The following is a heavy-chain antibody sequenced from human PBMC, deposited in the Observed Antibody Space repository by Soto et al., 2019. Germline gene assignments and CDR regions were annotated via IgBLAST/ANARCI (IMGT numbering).Heavy chain of an antibody. CDR1: GVTFSSYS. D-gene: IGHD6-19*01. V-gene: IGHV3-21*04. CDR2: ISSSSSYI. CDR3: AKEPDSSGWYFNYFDY. Sequence: GSLRLSCAASGVTFSSYSMNWVRQAPGKGLEWVSSISSSSSYIYYADSVKGRFTISRDNSKNTLYLQMNSLRAEDTAVYYCAKEPDSSGWYFNYFDYWGQGTLVTVS. J-gene: IGHJ4*02.